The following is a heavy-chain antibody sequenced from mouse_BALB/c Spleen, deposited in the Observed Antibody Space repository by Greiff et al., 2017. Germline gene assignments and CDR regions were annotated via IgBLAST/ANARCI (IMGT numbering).Heavy chain of an antibody. CDR2: INPYNDGT. CDR1: GYTFTSYV. J-gene: IGHJ4*01. V-gene: IGHV1-14*01. CDR3: ARRGLLPYYAMDY. Sequence: VQLKESGPELVKPGASVKMSCKASGYTFTSYVMHWVKQKPGQGLEWIGYINPYNDGTKYNEKFKGKATLTSDKSSSTAYMELSSLTSEDSAVYYCARRGLLPYYAMDYWGQGTSVTVSS. D-gene: IGHD2-3*01.